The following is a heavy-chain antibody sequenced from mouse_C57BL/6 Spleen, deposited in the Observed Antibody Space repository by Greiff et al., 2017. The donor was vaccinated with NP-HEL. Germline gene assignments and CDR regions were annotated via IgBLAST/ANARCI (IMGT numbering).Heavy chain of an antibody. D-gene: IGHD1-2*01. V-gene: IGHV2-3*01. CDR2: IWGDGST. CDR3: AKEGNYYGRDAY. CDR1: GFSLTSYG. J-gene: IGHJ3*01. Sequence: QVQLKESGPGLVAPSQSLSITCTVSGFSLTSYGVSWVRQPPGKGLEWLGVIWGDGSTNYHSALISRLSISKDNSKSQVFLKLNSLQTDDTATYYCAKEGNYYGRDAYWGQGTLVTVSA.